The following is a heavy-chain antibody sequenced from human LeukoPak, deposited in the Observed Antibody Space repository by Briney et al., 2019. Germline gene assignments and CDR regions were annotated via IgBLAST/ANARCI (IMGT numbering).Heavy chain of an antibody. CDR1: AFTFSSYA. J-gene: IGHJ4*02. D-gene: IGHD2-2*01. CDR2: ISYDGSNK. Sequence: PGRSLRLSCAASAFTFSSYAMPWVSQAPGKGLEWVAVISYDGSNKYYADSVKGRFTISRDNSKNTLYLQMNNLRAEDTAVYYCARGLGYCTSTTCLLPFDYWGQGTLVTVTS. CDR3: ARGLGYCTSTTCLLPFDY. V-gene: IGHV3-30*04.